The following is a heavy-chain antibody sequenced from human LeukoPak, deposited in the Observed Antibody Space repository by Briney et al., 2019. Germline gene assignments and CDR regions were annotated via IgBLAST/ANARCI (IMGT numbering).Heavy chain of an antibody. CDR1: GGTFSSYA. V-gene: IGHV1-69*04. CDR3: ASYSIAVPGGYFQH. Sequence: GASVKVSCKASGGTFSSYAISWVRQAPGQGLEWMGRIIPILGIANYAQKFQGRVTITADKSTSTAYMELSSLRSEDTAVYYCASYSIAVPGGYFQHWGQGTLVTVSS. CDR2: IIPILGIA. D-gene: IGHD6-19*01. J-gene: IGHJ1*01.